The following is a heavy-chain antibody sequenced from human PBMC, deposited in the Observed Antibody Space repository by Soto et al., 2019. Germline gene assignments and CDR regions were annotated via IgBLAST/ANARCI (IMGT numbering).Heavy chain of an antibody. CDR3: AGGYCSSTSCYTAIDGMDV. Sequence: PGGSLRLSCAASGFTFSSDWMSWVRQAPGKGREWVANIKQDGSEKYYVDSVKGRFTISRDNAKNSLYLQMNSLRAEDTAVYYCAGGYCSSTSCYTAIDGMDVWGQGTTVTVSS. V-gene: IGHV3-7*01. CDR2: IKQDGSEK. CDR1: GFTFSSDW. D-gene: IGHD2-2*02. J-gene: IGHJ6*02.